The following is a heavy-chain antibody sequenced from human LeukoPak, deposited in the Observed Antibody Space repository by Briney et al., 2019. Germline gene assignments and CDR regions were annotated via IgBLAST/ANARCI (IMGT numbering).Heavy chain of an antibody. D-gene: IGHD6-19*01. Sequence: GGSLRLSCTVSGFNFGVYAMSWVRQAPGKGLEWVGFIKAKTGGGATKYAASVEDRFIIPRDDSKSIAYLQMSSLKTEDTAVYYCVRMGGGNSGWLFQHWGQGTLVSVSS. CDR1: GFNFGVYA. CDR2: IKAKTGGGAT. V-gene: IGHV3-49*04. J-gene: IGHJ1*01. CDR3: VRMGGGNSGWLFQH.